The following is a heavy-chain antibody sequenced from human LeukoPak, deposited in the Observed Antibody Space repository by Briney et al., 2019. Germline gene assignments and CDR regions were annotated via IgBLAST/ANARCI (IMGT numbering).Heavy chain of an antibody. CDR2: INPNSGGT. Sequence: ASVKVSCKASGYTFTGYYMHWVRQAPGQGLEWMGWINPNSGGTNYAQKFQGRVTMTRDTSISTAYMELSRLTFDDTAVYYCARERGSTLRFLESPPSDAFDIWGQGTMVTVSS. J-gene: IGHJ3*02. D-gene: IGHD3-3*01. CDR1: GYTFTGYY. V-gene: IGHV1-2*02. CDR3: ARERGSTLRFLESPPSDAFDI.